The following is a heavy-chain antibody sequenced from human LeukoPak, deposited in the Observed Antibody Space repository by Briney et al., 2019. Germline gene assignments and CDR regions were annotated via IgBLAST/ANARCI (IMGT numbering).Heavy chain of an antibody. D-gene: IGHD2-2*02. CDR1: GFTFSSYG. CDR2: IWYDGSNK. V-gene: IGHV3-33*01. CDR3: ARDIVVVPAAIQGGYYYYGMDV. J-gene: IGHJ6*02. Sequence: GGSLRLSCAASGFTFSSYGMHWVRQAPGKGLEWVAVIWYDGSNKYYADSVKGRFTISRDNSKNTLYLQMNSLRAEDTAVYYCARDIVVVPAAIQGGYYYYGMDVWGQGTTVTVSS.